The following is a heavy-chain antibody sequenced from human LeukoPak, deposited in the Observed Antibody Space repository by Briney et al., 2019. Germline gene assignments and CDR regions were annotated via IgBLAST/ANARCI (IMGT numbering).Heavy chain of an antibody. V-gene: IGHV4-30-2*01. CDR3: ASSYCSTTSCYTGDY. D-gene: IGHD2-2*02. J-gene: IGHJ4*02. CDR1: GGSIRSGGYY. CDR2: FYHSGST. Sequence: PSETLSLTCTVSGGSIRSGGYYWRWIRQPPGKGLEWIGYFYHSGSTYYNPSLKSRLTISVDRSKNQFPLNLSSVTAADTAVYYCASSYCSTTSCYTGDYWGQGTLVTVSS.